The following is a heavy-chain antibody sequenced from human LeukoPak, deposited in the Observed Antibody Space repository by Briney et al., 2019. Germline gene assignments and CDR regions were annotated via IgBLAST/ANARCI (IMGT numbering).Heavy chain of an antibody. V-gene: IGHV4-4*02. Sequence: PSETLSLTCAVSGGSISSSNWWSWVRQPPGKGLEWIGEIYHSGSTNYNPSLKSRVTISVDKSKNQFSLKLSSVTAADTAVYYCARIYGDYAWYFDLWGRGTLVTVSS. D-gene: IGHD4-17*01. CDR2: IYHSGST. CDR3: ARIYGDYAWYFDL. J-gene: IGHJ2*01. CDR1: GGSISSSNW.